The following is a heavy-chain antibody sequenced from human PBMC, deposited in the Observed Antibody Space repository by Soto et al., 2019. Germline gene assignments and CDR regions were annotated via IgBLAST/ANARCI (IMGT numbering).Heavy chain of an antibody. V-gene: IGHV1-2*02. D-gene: IGHD3-16*01. CDR1: GYIFTDHF. Sequence: ASVKVSCKASGYIFTDHFIHWVRQAPGQGLEWMGWINPISGDTDFAQKFQGRVAMTRDTSILTAYMDLSRLKPDDTAVYYCARLRRSPYGVDVWDQRTTVTVSS. J-gene: IGHJ6*02. CDR2: INPISGDT. CDR3: ARLRRSPYGVDV.